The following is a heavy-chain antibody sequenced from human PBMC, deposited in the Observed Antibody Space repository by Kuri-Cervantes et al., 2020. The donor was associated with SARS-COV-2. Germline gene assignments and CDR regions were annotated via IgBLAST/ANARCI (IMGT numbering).Heavy chain of an antibody. D-gene: IGHD6-19*01. CDR1: GFTFSNYS. CDR2: ISSSGSTI. Sequence: GGSLRLSCAASGFTFSNYSLNWVRQAPGKGLEWLSYISSSGSTIYYADSVKGRFTISRDNAKNSLYLQMNSLRAEDTAVYYCARDLRGSGSLDVWGQGTTVTVSS. V-gene: IGHV3-48*04. J-gene: IGHJ6*02. CDR3: ARDLRGSGSLDV.